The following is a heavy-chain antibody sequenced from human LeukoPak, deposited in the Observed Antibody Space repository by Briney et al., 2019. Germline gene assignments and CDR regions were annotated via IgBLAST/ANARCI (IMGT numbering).Heavy chain of an antibody. CDR1: GGSISSSSYY. D-gene: IGHD3-3*01. J-gene: IGHJ4*02. CDR2: IYYSGTT. CDR3: ASRLINVLRFLEWHLGFDY. Sequence: SETLSLTCTVSGGSISSSSYYWGWIRQSPGKGLEWIGTIYYSGTTYYNPSLKSRVTISVDTSKNQFSLKLSSVTAADTAVYYCASRLINVLRFLEWHLGFDYWGQGTLVTVSS. V-gene: IGHV4-39*01.